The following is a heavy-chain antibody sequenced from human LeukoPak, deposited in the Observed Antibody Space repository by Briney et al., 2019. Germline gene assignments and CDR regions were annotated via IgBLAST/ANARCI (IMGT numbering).Heavy chain of an antibody. CDR3: GRGSVGFGELNY. CDR2: ISYDGSNK. D-gene: IGHD3-10*01. Sequence: GRSLRLSCAASGFTFSSYAMHWVRQAPGKGLEWVAVISYDGSNKFYADSVKGRFTLSRDNSKNTLYLRMNSLRIEDTAVYYCGRGSVGFGELNYWGQGTLVTVSS. V-gene: IGHV3-30-3*01. CDR1: GFTFSSYA. J-gene: IGHJ4*02.